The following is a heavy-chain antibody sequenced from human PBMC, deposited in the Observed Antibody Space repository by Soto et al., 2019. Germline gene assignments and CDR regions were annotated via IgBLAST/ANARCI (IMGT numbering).Heavy chain of an antibody. J-gene: IGHJ4*02. D-gene: IGHD1-26*01. CDR1: GFTFSSYD. Sequence: EVQLLESGGGLVQPGGSLRLSCAASGFTFSSYDINWVRQAPGKGLEWVSGISGSAGTTYYADSVKGRFTISRDNSKDTVYLQMNSLGAEDTAVYYCAQDRKSGSDLGGYYWGQGTLVTVSS. CDR2: ISGSAGTT. CDR3: AQDRKSGSDLGGYY. V-gene: IGHV3-23*01.